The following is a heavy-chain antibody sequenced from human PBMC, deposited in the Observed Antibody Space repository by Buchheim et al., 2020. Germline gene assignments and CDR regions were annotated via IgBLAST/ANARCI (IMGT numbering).Heavy chain of an antibody. D-gene: IGHD3-10*01. V-gene: IGHV3-7*01. CDR1: GFTFTTFW. CDR3: ARDSYRDRYFDL. Sequence: EVQLVESGGALVQPGGSLRLSCAASGFTFTTFWMSWVRQAPGKGLEWVTNIKYDGSEKYYVDSVRGRFTVSRDNPKNSLYLQMNSLRAEDTAMYYCARDSYRDRYFDLWGRGTL. CDR2: IKYDGSEK. J-gene: IGHJ2*01.